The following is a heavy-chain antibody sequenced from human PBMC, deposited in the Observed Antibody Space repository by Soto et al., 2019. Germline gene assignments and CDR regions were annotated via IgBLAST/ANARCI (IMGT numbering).Heavy chain of an antibody. CDR1: GFTFSSYS. CDR3: AREGSGSPASP. CDR2: ISSSSSYI. J-gene: IGHJ3*01. Sequence: PVGSLRLSCAASGFTFSSYSMNWVRQAPGKGLEWVSSISSSSSYIYYVDSVKGRFTISRDNAKNSLYLQMNSLRAEDTAVYYCAREGSGSPASPWGQGTMVTVSS. V-gene: IGHV3-21*01. D-gene: IGHD1-26*01.